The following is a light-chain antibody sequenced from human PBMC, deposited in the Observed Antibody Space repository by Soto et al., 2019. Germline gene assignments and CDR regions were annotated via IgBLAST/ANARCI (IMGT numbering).Light chain of an antibody. Sequence: DIQMTQSPSSLSASVGDRVTITCRSSQSSRTYLNWYQKKPGKAPNLLIHGASSLQSGVPSRFNGSGSGTDFILTISSLEPEDFATYFCQQTYSTPNTFGQGTKVEIK. CDR2: GAS. J-gene: IGKJ1*01. V-gene: IGKV1-39*01. CDR1: QSSRTY. CDR3: QQTYSTPNT.